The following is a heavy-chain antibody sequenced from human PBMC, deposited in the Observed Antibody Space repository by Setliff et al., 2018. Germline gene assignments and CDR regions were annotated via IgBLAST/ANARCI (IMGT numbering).Heavy chain of an antibody. V-gene: IGHV4-4*07. CDR1: GDPIDSYY. Sequence: PSETLSLTCSVSGDPIDSYYWSWVRQSAGRGLEWIGRIYGGGATNYNPSLKARLTISVDNSKNQFSLQLTSVTAADTALYFCARERLYYDDLTGFSPEALDIWGQGTMVTV. D-gene: IGHD3-9*01. CDR2: IYGGGAT. CDR3: ARERLYYDDLTGFSPEALDI. J-gene: IGHJ3*02.